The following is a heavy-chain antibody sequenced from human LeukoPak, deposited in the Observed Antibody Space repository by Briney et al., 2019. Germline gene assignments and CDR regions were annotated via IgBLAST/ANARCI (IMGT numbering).Heavy chain of an antibody. CDR2: IYYSGST. J-gene: IGHJ4*02. CDR1: GGSISSYY. D-gene: IGHD4-23*01. V-gene: IGHV4-59*06. Sequence: SETLSLTCTVSGGSISSYYWSWVRQHPGKGLEWIGYIYYSGSTYYNPSLKSRVTISVDTSKNQFSLKLSSVTAADTAVYYCARDPVGYGGNYFDYWGQGTLVTVSS. CDR3: ARDPVGYGGNYFDY.